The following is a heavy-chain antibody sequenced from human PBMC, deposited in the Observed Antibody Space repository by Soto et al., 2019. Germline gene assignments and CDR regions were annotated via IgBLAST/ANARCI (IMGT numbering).Heavy chain of an antibody. V-gene: IGHV3-74*01. J-gene: IGHJ4*02. CDR1: GFTCSSYA. CDR3: AVNLKEPFDN. Sequence: PGGSLRLSCAASGFTCSSYAMSWVRQAPGKGLVWVSRINSDGSIISYADSVKSRFTISRDNAKNTLYLQMNSLRAEDTAVYYCAVNLKEPFDNWGQGTLVTVSS. CDR2: INSDGSII.